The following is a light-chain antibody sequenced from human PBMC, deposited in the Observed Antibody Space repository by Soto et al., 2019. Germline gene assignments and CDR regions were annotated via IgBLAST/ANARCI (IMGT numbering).Light chain of an antibody. CDR1: SSDVGAYDY. J-gene: IGLJ1*01. CDR2: DVS. Sequence: QSALTQPASASGSPGQSITISCTGTSSDVGAYDYVSWYQQHPGEVPKLMIFDVSDRPSGVSNRFSGSKSGNTASLTISGLQAEDEADYYCRSFTTSTSYVFGTGTKLTVL. V-gene: IGLV2-14*03. CDR3: RSFTTSTSYV.